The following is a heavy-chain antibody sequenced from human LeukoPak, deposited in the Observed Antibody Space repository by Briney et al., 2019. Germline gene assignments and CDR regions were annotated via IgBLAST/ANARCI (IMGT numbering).Heavy chain of an antibody. CDR3: ARDLAGHCSGVSCDGPFDY. J-gene: IGHJ4*02. CDR1: GFTFSSYA. D-gene: IGHD2-15*01. Sequence: PGGSLRLSCAASGFTFSSYAMHWVRQAPGKGLEWVAAISYDGSNKYYADSVKGRFTISRDNSKNTLYLQMNSLRAEDTAVYYCARDLAGHCSGVSCDGPFDYWGQGTLVTVYS. CDR2: ISYDGSNK. V-gene: IGHV3-30*04.